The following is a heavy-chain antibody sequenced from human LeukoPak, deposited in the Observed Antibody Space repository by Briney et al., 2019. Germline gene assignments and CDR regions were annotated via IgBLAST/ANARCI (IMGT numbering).Heavy chain of an antibody. V-gene: IGHV4-59*01. CDR3: ARETSQKGAHYMDV. CDR1: GGSISSYY. Sequence: SETLSLTCTVSGGSISSYYWSWIRQPPGKGLEWIGYIYYSGSTNYNPSLKSRVTISVDTSKNQFSLELSSVTAADTAVYYCARETSQKGAHYMDVWGKGTTVTISS. CDR2: IYYSGST. J-gene: IGHJ6*03. D-gene: IGHD3-16*01.